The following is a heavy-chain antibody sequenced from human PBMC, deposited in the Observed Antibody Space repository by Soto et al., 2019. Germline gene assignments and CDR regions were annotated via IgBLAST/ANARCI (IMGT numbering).Heavy chain of an antibody. Sequence: EVQLVESGGGLVQPGESLRLSCAASGFTFRTYGMSWVRQAPGKGLEWVSGISSSGGRTYDAESVKGRFTISRDNSKNTVYLQMNSLRADDTAVYYCAKDKVIVVGIVATAAFESWGQRTMVTVSS. J-gene: IGHJ3*02. CDR1: GFTFRTYG. CDR3: AKDKVIVVGIVATAAFES. D-gene: IGHD2-15*01. V-gene: IGHV3-23*04. CDR2: ISSSGGRT.